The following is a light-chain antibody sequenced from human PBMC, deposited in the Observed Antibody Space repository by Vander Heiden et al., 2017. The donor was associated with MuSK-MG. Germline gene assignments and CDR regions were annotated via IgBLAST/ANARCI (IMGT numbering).Light chain of an antibody. J-gene: IGLJ3*02. Sequence: QSALTQPASVSGSPGPSITIPCPGSSYDVGGYKLVSWYQQHPGKAPKLVSYEVNKRPSGVSNRVSGSKSGNTDYLTISGLQAEDEAYYDCCSYAGTNTLVFGGGTKLTVL. CDR3: CSYAGTNTLV. V-gene: IGLV2-23*02. CDR2: EVN. CDR1: SYDVGGYKL.